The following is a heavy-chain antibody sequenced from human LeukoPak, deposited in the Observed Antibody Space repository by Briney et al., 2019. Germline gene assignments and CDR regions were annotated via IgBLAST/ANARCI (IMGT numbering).Heavy chain of an antibody. Sequence: GGSLTLSCAASGFTFSNYAMRWVRQAPGKGLEWVSAITGSGGNTYYADSVKGRFTISRDNSKNTLYLQMNSLRDEDTAVYYCAKWGDFDVLTGYYVPDFWGQGTLVTVSS. CDR3: AKWGDFDVLTGYYVPDF. J-gene: IGHJ4*02. V-gene: IGHV3-23*01. CDR2: ITGSGGNT. CDR1: GFTFSNYA. D-gene: IGHD3-9*01.